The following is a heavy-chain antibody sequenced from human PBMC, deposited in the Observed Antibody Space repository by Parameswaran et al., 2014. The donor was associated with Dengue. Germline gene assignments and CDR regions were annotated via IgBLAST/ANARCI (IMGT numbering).Heavy chain of an antibody. V-gene: IGHV7-4-1*02. D-gene: IGHD6-13*01. Sequence: WVRQAPGQGLEWMGWINTNTGNPTYAQGFTGRFVFSLDTSVSTAYLQISSLKAEDTAVYYCARAQTGYSSSWYVDYWGQGTPVTVSS. CDR3: ARAQTGYSSSWYVDY. J-gene: IGHJ4*02. CDR2: INTNTGNP.